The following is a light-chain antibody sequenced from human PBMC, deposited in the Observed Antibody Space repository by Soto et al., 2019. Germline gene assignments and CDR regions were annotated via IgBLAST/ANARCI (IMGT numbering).Light chain of an antibody. CDR2: DVS. V-gene: IGLV2-14*03. CDR1: SSDVGDYNY. CDR3: SSYRASSTTHYV. J-gene: IGLJ1*01. Sequence: QSALTQPASLSGSPGQSITISCTGTSSDVGDYNYVSWYQQHPGKAPKLMIYDVSNRPSGVSNRFSGSKSGNTASLTISGLQAEDEADYYCSSYRASSTTHYVFGTGTKVTVL.